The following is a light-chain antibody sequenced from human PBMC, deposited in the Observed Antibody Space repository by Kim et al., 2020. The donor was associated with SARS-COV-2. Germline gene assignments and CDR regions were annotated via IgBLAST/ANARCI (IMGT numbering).Light chain of an antibody. CDR1: SSNIGRNR. V-gene: IGLV1-44*01. J-gene: IGLJ3*02. CDR2: TND. CDR3: TSWDVSLNGVA. Sequence: GRRGTISCFRSSSNIGRNRFNWYPQRPGPAPQRLIYTNDQRPSGVPDRFSGSRSGTSASLAISGLQSEDEADYFCTSWDVSLNGVAFGGGTQLTVL.